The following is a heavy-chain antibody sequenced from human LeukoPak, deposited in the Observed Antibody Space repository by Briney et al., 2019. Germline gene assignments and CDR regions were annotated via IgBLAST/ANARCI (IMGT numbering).Heavy chain of an antibody. CDR1: GGSISSYY. CDR2: IYYSGST. CDR3: AREPGQVGAFDI. V-gene: IGHV4-59*01. Sequence: SETLSLTCTVSGGSISSYYWSWIRQPPGKGLEWIGYIYYSGSTNYNPSLKSRVIISVDTSKNQFSLKLSSVTAADTAVYYCAREPGQVGAFDIWGQGTMVTVSS. J-gene: IGHJ3*02.